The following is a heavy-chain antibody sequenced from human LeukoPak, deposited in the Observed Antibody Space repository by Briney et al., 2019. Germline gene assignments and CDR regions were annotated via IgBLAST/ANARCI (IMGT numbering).Heavy chain of an antibody. CDR3: ARSPPQLRYFDWFYYYYMDV. Sequence: SVKVSCKASGGTFSSYAISWVRQAPGQGLEWMGGIIPIFGTANYAQKFQGRVTITADKSTSTAYTELSSLRSEDTAVYYCARSPPQLRYFDWFYYYYMDVWGKGTTVTISS. J-gene: IGHJ6*03. V-gene: IGHV1-69*06. CDR1: GGTFSSYA. CDR2: IIPIFGTA. D-gene: IGHD3-9*01.